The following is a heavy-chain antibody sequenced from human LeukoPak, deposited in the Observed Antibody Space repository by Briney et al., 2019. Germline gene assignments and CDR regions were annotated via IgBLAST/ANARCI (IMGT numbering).Heavy chain of an antibody. V-gene: IGHV4-59*01. J-gene: IGHJ4*02. CDR3: ARGAGTRILTGYYY. CDR1: GGSISSYY. CDR2: IYYSGST. D-gene: IGHD3-9*01. Sequence: SETLSLTCTVSGGSISSYYWSWIRQPPGKGLEWIGYIYYSGSTNYNPSLKSRVTISVDTSKNQFSLKLSSVTAADTAVYYCARGAGTRILTGYYYWGQGNLVTVSS.